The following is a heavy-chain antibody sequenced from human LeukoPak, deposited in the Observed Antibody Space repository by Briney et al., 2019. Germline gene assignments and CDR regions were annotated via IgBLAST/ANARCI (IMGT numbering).Heavy chain of an antibody. J-gene: IGHJ4*02. CDR1: GFTFSSYR. V-gene: IGHV3-23*01. CDR3: AKILSGTYSFDL. Sequence: GGSLRLSCAASGFTFSSYRMNWVRQAPGKGLEWVSAISGNSVTIYYADSVKGRFTISRDNSKNTLYLQMYSLRAEDTAVYYCAKILSGTYSFDLWGQGTLVTVSS. D-gene: IGHD1-26*01. CDR2: ISGNSVTI.